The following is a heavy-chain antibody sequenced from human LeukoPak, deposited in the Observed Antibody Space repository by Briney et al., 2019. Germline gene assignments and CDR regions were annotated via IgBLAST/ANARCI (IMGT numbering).Heavy chain of an antibody. CDR3: ARVPDDFWSGYFVDY. D-gene: IGHD3-3*01. Sequence: GGSLRLSCVASGFTFSRYSMNWVRQAPGKGLEWVSSISSSSSYIYYAVSVKGRFTISRDNAKNSLYLQMNSLRAEDTAVYYCARVPDDFWSGYFVDYWGQGTLVTVSS. CDR1: GFTFSRYS. CDR2: ISSSSSYI. V-gene: IGHV3-21*01. J-gene: IGHJ4*02.